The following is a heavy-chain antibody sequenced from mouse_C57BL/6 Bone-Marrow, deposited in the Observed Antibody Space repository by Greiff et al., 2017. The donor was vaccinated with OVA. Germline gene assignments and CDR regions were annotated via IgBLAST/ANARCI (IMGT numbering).Heavy chain of an antibody. CDR1: GFTFSNYW. D-gene: IGHD3-2*02. J-gene: IGHJ3*01. V-gene: IGHV6-3*01. CDR3: TRGSSGPFAY. CDR2: IRLKSDNYAT. Sequence: EVKLEESGGGLVQPGGSMKLSCVASGFTFSNYWMNWVRQSPEKGLEWVAQIRLKSDNYATHYAESVKGRFTISRDDSKSSVYLQMNNLRAEDTGIYYCTRGSSGPFAYWGQGTLVTVSA.